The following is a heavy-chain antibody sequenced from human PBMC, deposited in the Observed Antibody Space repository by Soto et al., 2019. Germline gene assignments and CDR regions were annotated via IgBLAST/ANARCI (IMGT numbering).Heavy chain of an antibody. CDR2: IWYDGSNK. D-gene: IGHD6-25*01. J-gene: IGHJ5*02. CDR3: ARDQTAETSNWFDP. CDR1: GFTFSSYG. V-gene: IGHV3-33*01. Sequence: ESGGGVVQPGRSLRLSCAASGFTFSSYGMHWVRQAPGKGLEWVAVIWYDGSNKYYADSVKGRFTISRDNSKNTLYLQMNSLIAEDTAVYYGARDQTAETSNWFDPWGQGTLVTVSS.